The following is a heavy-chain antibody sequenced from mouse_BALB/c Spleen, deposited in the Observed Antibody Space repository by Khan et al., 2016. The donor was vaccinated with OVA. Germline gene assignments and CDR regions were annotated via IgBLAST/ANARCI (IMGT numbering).Heavy chain of an antibody. Sequence: VQLKPSGPELVKPGASVKMSCKASGYTFTSYDMYWVKQKPGQGLEWIGYINPYNDYTKFNEKFKGTATLTSDKSSSTAYMELSRLTSEDSAAYYCTRGVLGLKTWFAYGRQGTLVSVNA. J-gene: IGHJ3*01. D-gene: IGHD3-1*01. CDR2: INPYNDYT. V-gene: IGHV1S136*01. CDR1: GYTFTSYD. CDR3: TRGVLGLKTWFAY.